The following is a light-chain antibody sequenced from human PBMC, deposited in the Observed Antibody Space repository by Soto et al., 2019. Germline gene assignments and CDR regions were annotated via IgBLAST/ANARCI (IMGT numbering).Light chain of an antibody. Sequence: EIVLTQSPATLSLSPGERATLSCRASQSVGTFLAWYQQKPGQAPRLIIYDASNSATGIPASFSGTESGTDFALTISSVEPEDFAVYYCQHRTNWPRTFGEGTKLDIQ. CDR2: DAS. V-gene: IGKV3-11*01. J-gene: IGKJ2*01. CDR1: QSVGTF. CDR3: QHRTNWPRT.